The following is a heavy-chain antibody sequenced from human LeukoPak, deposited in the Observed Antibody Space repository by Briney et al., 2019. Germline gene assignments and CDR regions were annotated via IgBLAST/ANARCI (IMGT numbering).Heavy chain of an antibody. CDR1: GGSISSGGYY. V-gene: IGHV4-61*08. CDR2: IYYSGST. D-gene: IGHD6-19*01. CDR3: AREEIAVPARSLDY. J-gene: IGHJ4*02. Sequence: SETLSLTCTVSGGSISSGGYYWSWIRQHPRKGLEWIGYIYYSGSTNYNPSLKSRVTMSVDTSKNQFSLNLSSVTAADTAVYYCAREEIAVPARSLDYWGQGTLVTVSS.